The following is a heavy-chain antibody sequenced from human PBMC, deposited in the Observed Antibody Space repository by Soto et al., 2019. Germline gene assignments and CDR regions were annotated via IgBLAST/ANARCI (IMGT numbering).Heavy chain of an antibody. Sequence: ALSLTCAVSGYSSGDYHWSWIRQLPGKGLEWIGCVHYGGGTIYNPSLRSRVIVSEDTSKNQFFLKLTSVTAADTAVYYCARDPRDGLGHFDYWGLGILVPVSS. CDR2: VHYGGGT. CDR1: GYSSGDYH. J-gene: IGHJ4*02. V-gene: IGHV4-31*11. CDR3: ARDPRDGLGHFDY.